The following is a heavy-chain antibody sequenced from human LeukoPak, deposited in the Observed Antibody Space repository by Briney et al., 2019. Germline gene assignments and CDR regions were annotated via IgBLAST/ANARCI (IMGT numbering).Heavy chain of an antibody. Sequence: GGSLRLSCAASGFTFSSYGMHWVRQAPGKGLEWVAFIRYDGSNKYYADSVKGRFTISSDNSKNTLYLQMNSLRAEDTAVYYCARAWPAYGDYGDYWGQGTLVTVSS. J-gene: IGHJ4*02. D-gene: IGHD4-17*01. CDR1: GFTFSSYG. CDR3: ARAWPAYGDYGDY. V-gene: IGHV3-30*02. CDR2: IRYDGSNK.